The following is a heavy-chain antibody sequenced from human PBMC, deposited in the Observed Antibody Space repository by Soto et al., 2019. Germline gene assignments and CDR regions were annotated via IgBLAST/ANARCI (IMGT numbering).Heavy chain of an antibody. Sequence: PSLTLSLTCAISGDSDSSNSASWNWIRQSPSRGLEWLGRTYYRSKWYNDYAVSVKRRLTVTPDTSKNQFSLHQNSVTLQDTDVYYCARGFPYYESSGSYFDYWGQGALVTVSS. CDR1: GDSDSSNSAS. CDR3: ARGFPYYESSGSYFDY. D-gene: IGHD3-16*01. V-gene: IGHV6-1*01. CDR2: TYYRSKWYN. J-gene: IGHJ4*02.